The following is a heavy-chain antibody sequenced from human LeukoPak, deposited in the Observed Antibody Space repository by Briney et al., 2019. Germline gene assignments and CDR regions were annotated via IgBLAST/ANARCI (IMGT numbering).Heavy chain of an antibody. Sequence: SETLSLTCTVSGGSISSYYWSWIRQPPGKGLEWIGYIYYSGSTNYNPSLKSRVTISLATSKNHFSLKLSSVTAADTAVYYCARGGYGSGSYPYYYYMDVWGKGTTVTVSS. CDR1: GGSISSYY. CDR3: ARGGYGSGSYPYYYYMDV. V-gene: IGHV4-59*01. J-gene: IGHJ6*03. CDR2: IYYSGST. D-gene: IGHD3-10*01.